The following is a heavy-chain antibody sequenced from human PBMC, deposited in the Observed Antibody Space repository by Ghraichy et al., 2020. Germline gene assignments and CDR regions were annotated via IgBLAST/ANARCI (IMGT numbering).Heavy chain of an antibody. CDR1: GGSISSSSYY. CDR2: IYYSGST. V-gene: IGHV4-39*02. Sequence: SETLSLTCTVSGGSISSSSYYWGWIRQPPGKGLEWIGSIYYSGSTYYNPSLKSRVTISVDTSKNQFSLKLSSVTAADTAVYYCARERSGSTSLGVWGQGTTVTGSS. CDR3: ARERSGSTSLGV. D-gene: IGHD2-2*01. J-gene: IGHJ6*02.